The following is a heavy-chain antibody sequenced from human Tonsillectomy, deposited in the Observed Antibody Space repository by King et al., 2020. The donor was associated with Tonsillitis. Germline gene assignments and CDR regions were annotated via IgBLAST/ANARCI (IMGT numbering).Heavy chain of an antibody. V-gene: IGHV5-51*03. CDR2: THPGDSDT. CDR1: GYSFSTYW. J-gene: IGHJ6*03. Sequence: VQLVESGAEVKKPGDSLKISCRGTGYSFSTYWIGWVRQMPGKGLEWMGITHPGDSDTRYSPSFQGQVTISAEKSIDPAYMQWSSLKASDTAIYYGARLEGGSPYYYYYMDVWGKGTTVTVSS. CDR3: ARLEGGSPYYYYYMDV. D-gene: IGHD3-16*01.